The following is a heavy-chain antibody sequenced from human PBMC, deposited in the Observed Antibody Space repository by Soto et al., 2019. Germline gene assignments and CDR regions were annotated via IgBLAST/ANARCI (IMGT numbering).Heavy chain of an antibody. J-gene: IGHJ3*01. D-gene: IGHD2-8*01. V-gene: IGHV1-69*01. CDR1: GGPLSSRG. CDR2: IITMLGTA. CDR3: ATEMKSRVMRTFDL. Sequence: QVQLVQSGAEVKRPGSSVKVSCKSTGGPLSSRGFSWVRQAPGQGLEWMGGIITMLGTADYAQSFQGRLTITADELTTTAYMALTSLRSEDTAVYSCATEMKSRVMRTFDLWGQGTMVIVSS.